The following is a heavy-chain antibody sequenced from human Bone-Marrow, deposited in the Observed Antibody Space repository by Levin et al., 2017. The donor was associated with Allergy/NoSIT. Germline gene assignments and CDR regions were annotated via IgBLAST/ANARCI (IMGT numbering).Heavy chain of an antibody. Sequence: SETLSLTCTVSGGSISSSSYYWGWIRQPPGTGLEWIGTIYYSGSTYYNPSLKSRVTISIDMSKNQFSLKLSSVTAAHTAVYYCAREVAYDGPSDYSGMDVWGQGTTVTVSS. J-gene: IGHJ6*02. CDR3: AREVAYDGPSDYSGMDV. CDR2: IYYSGST. D-gene: IGHD5-12*01. V-gene: IGHV4-39*07. CDR1: GGSISSSSYY.